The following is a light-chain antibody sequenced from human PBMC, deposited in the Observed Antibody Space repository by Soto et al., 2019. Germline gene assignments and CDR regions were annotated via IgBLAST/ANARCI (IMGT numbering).Light chain of an antibody. Sequence: EIVLTQSPVTLSLYPGERATLSCRASQSVSSYLAWYQQKPGQAPRLLIYDASNRATGIPARFSGSGSGTDFTLTISSLEPEDFAVYYCQQRSNWPSTFGGGTKVEIK. CDR3: QQRSNWPST. CDR2: DAS. V-gene: IGKV3-11*01. J-gene: IGKJ4*01. CDR1: QSVSSY.